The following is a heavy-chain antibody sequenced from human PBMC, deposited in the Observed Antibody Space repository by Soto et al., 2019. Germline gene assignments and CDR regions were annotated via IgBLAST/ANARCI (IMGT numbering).Heavy chain of an antibody. CDR3: ARVQDHYDSSGYYYY. CDR2: ISAYNGNT. CDR1: GYTFTSYG. D-gene: IGHD3-22*01. V-gene: IGHV1-18*01. J-gene: IGHJ4*02. Sequence: ASVKVSCKASGYTFTSYGISWVRQAPGQGLEWMGWISAYNGNTNYAQKLQGRVTMTTDTSTSTAYMELRSLRSDDTAVYYCARVQDHYDSSGYYYYWGQGTLVTVSS.